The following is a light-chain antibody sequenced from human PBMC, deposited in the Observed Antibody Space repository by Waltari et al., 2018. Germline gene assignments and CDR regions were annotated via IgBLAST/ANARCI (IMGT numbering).Light chain of an antibody. J-gene: IGLJ2*01. CDR2: DVS. Sequence: QSALTQPASVSGSPGQSITISCTGTSSDVGAYNYSSWYQQHPGKAPKLIIFDVSNRPSGVSNRFSGSKSGNTASLTISGLQAEDEADYYCSSYISSSTLELFGGGTSLTVL. V-gene: IGLV2-14*03. CDR3: SSYISSSTLEL. CDR1: SSDVGAYNY.